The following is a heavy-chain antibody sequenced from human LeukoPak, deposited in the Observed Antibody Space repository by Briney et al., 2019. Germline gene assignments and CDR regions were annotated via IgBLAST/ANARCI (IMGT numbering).Heavy chain of an antibody. D-gene: IGHD2-8*01. Sequence: PGGSLRLSCAASGFTFSSYEMNWVRQAPGKGLEWVSYISSSCSTIYYADSVKGRFTISRDNAKNSLYLQMNSLRAEDTAVYYCASPLGVHSDYFDYWGQGTLVTVSS. J-gene: IGHJ4*02. CDR3: ASPLGVHSDYFDY. CDR1: GFTFSSYE. V-gene: IGHV3-48*03. CDR2: ISSSCSTI.